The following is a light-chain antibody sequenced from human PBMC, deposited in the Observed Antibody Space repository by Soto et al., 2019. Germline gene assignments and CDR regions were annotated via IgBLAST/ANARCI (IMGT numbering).Light chain of an antibody. CDR2: DVG. CDR1: SSDVGGYNF. Sequence: QSALTQPASVSGSPGQSITISCTGTSSDVGGYNFVSWYQQHPGKAPQLMIYDVGNRPSGVSNRFSGSKSGNTASLTISGLQAEDEADYYCSSYTRSDTYVFGTGTKLTVL. V-gene: IGLV2-14*01. J-gene: IGLJ1*01. CDR3: SSYTRSDTYV.